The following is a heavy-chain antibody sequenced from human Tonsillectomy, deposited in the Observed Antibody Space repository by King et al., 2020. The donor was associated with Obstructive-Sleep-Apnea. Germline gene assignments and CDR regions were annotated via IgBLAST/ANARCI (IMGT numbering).Heavy chain of an antibody. J-gene: IGHJ5*02. Sequence: VQLVESGGGVVQPGRSLRLSCAASGFTFSSYGMHWVRQAPGKGLEWVAFIQYDGSNKYYADSVKGRFTISRDNSKNTLYLQMNSLRAEDTAVYYCEGIGIAVVEGGNNWFDPWGQGTLVTVSS. V-gene: IGHV3-30*02. D-gene: IGHD2-15*01. CDR1: GFTFSSYG. CDR3: EGIGIAVVEGGNNWFDP. CDR2: IQYDGSNK.